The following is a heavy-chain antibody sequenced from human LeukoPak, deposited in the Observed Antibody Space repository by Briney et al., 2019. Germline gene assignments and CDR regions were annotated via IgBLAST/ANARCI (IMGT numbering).Heavy chain of an antibody. CDR2: MNPNSGNT. V-gene: IGHV1-8*03. Sequence: ASVKVSCKXSGYTFTSYDINWVRQATGQGLEWMGWMNPNSGNTGYAQKFQGRVTITRNTSISTAYMELSSLRSEDTAVYYCARDQAAIKASGWFDPWGQGTLVTVSS. D-gene: IGHD2-2*01. CDR1: GYTFTSYD. CDR3: ARDQAAIKASGWFDP. J-gene: IGHJ5*02.